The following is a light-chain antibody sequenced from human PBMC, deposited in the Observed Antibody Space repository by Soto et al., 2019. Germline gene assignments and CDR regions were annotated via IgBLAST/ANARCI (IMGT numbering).Light chain of an antibody. CDR2: TAS. V-gene: IGKV1-27*01. CDR1: RGLSNS. J-gene: IGKJ4*01. CDR3: QKYNDAPRT. Sequence: DIQMTHSPSSLSASVGDRVTITCRASRGLSNSVASYHQKPGKFPNLLIYTASTLQSGVPSRFSGSRSGPDFTPTTSSLQPEDVAPYYCQKYNDAPRTFGGGTKVDI.